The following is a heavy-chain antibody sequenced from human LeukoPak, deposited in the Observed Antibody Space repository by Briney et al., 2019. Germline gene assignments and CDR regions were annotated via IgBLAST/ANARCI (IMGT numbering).Heavy chain of an antibody. CDR1: GGSISSYY. CDR2: IYYSGST. CDR3: ARLRPYEDLRFAFDI. D-gene: IGHD5-12*01. V-gene: IGHV4-59*08. J-gene: IGHJ3*02. Sequence: PSETLSLTCTVSGGSISSYYWSWIRQPPGKGLEWIGYIYYSGSTNYNPSLKSRVTISVDTSKNQFSLKLSSVTAADTAVYYCARLRPYEDLRFAFDIWGQGTMVTVSS.